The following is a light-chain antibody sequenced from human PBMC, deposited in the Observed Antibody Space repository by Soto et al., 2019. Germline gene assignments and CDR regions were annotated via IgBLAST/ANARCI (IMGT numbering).Light chain of an antibody. Sequence: QSALTQPASVSGSPGQSITISCTGSGRDIGAYNYVSWYQQHPGKAPKLIIYGVKNRPSGVSNRFSASKSAFTASLTISGLQAEDEADYYCCSYTTGYFYVFGPGTKVTVL. J-gene: IGLJ1*01. CDR3: CSYTTGYFYV. V-gene: IGLV2-14*01. CDR1: GRDIGAYNY. CDR2: GVK.